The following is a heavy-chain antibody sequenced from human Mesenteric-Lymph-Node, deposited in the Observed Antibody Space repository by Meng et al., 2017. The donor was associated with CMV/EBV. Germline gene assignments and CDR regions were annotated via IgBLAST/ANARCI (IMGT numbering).Heavy chain of an antibody. CDR1: GFIFSSYW. J-gene: IGHJ6*02. Sequence: GESLKISCAASGFIFSSYWMSWGRQAPGKGLEWVANIKQDGSEKYYVDSVSGRFTNSRDNAKNSLSLQMNSLRAEDTAVYYCAREVGRDAYDILTGYYRTYYYGMDVWGQGTTVTVSS. CDR3: AREVGRDAYDILTGYYRTYYYGMDV. V-gene: IGHV3-7*01. CDR2: IKQDGSEK. D-gene: IGHD3-9*01.